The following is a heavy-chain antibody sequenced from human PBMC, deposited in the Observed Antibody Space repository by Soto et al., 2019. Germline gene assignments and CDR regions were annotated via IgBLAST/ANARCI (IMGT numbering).Heavy chain of an antibody. CDR3: ERTLAMVRGVIITLAYYYGMGV. D-gene: IGHD3-10*01. CDR1: GYTGTSYA. V-gene: IGHV1-3*01. CDR2: INAGNGNT. Sequence: ASVKVSCKASGYTGTSYAMHWVRQAPGQRLEWMGWINAGNGNTKYSQKCQGRVTMTRDTSAITAYMELIIMRSEYTDVYYCERTLAMVRGVIITLAYYYGMGVCGKGTTVTVSS. J-gene: IGHJ6*04.